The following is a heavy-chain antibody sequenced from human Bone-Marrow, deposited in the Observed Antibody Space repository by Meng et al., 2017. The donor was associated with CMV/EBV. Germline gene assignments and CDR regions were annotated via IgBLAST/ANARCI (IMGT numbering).Heavy chain of an antibody. Sequence: GGSLRLSCAASGFTFSSYGMSWVRQAPGKGLEWISGISGSGGATYYADSVKGRFNISRDNSKNTLYLQMNSLRAEDTAVYYCARDRFSPLEWLLYAVYYYGMDFWGQGTTVTVSS. D-gene: IGHD3-3*01. V-gene: IGHV3-23*01. CDR2: ISGSGGAT. J-gene: IGHJ6*02. CDR1: GFTFSSYG. CDR3: ARDRFSPLEWLLYAVYYYGMDF.